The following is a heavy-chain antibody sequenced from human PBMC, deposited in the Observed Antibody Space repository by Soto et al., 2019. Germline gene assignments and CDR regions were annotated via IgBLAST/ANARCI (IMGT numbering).Heavy chain of an antibody. CDR3: ARVSSSWGLVNYFDY. CDR2: IYYSGST. V-gene: IGHV4-59*01. CDR1: GGSINNYY. Sequence: SETLSLTCTVSGGSINNYYWSWTRQPPGRGLEWIGYIYYSGSTNYNPSLKSRVTISVDTSKNQFSLKLSSVTAADTAVYYCARVSSSWGLVNYFDYWGQGTLVTVSS. D-gene: IGHD6-13*01. J-gene: IGHJ4*02.